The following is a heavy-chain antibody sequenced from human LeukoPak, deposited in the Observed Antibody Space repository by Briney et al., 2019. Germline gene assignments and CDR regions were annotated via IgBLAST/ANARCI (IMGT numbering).Heavy chain of an antibody. CDR1: GFTFSSQN. V-gene: IGHV3-74*01. CDR3: ARAAYMSSPDY. D-gene: IGHD6-6*01. Sequence: GGSLRLSCAASGFTFSSQNMNWVRQAPGKGLVWVSRIDNDGSSTTYADSVKGRFTISRDNAKNTLYLQMSSLRGDDTALYYCARAAYMSSPDYWGQGTLVTVSS. CDR2: IDNDGSST. J-gene: IGHJ4*02.